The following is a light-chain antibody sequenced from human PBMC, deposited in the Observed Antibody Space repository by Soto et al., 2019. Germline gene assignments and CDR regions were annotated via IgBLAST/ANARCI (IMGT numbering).Light chain of an antibody. CDR2: GAS. Sequence: EIVMTQSPATLSVSPGERATRSCRASQSVSSNLAWYQQKPGQAPRLLIYGASTRATGIPARFSGSGSGTEFTLTISSLQSEDFAVYYCQQYNNWPRTFGHGTKVHIK. CDR1: QSVSSN. J-gene: IGKJ1*01. CDR3: QQYNNWPRT. V-gene: IGKV3-15*01.